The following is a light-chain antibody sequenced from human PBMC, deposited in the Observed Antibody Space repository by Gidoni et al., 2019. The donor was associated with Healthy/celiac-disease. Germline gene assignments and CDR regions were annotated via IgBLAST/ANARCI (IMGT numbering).Light chain of an antibody. CDR3: QQYNNWPPRT. Sequence: EIVMTQSPATLSVSPGERATLSCRASQSVSSNLAWYQQKPGQAPRLLIYGASTRATGIPARFSGSGFGKEFTLNISSLQSEDFAVYYCQQYNNWPPRTFGQGTKVEIK. CDR1: QSVSSN. V-gene: IGKV3-15*01. CDR2: GAS. J-gene: IGKJ1*01.